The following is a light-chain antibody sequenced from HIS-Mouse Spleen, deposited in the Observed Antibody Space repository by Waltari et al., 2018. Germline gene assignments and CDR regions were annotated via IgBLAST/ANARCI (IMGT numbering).Light chain of an antibody. J-gene: IGLJ2*01. CDR3: CSYAGSSTFVV. CDR2: EGS. CDR1: SSDVGSYNL. V-gene: IGLV2-23*03. Sequence: QSALTQPASVSGSPGQSITISCTGTSSDVGSYNLVPWYQQPPGKAPKLMISEGSKRPSGFSNRFPGSNSGNTASLTISGLQAEDKPDYSCCSYAGSSTFVVFGGGTKLTVL.